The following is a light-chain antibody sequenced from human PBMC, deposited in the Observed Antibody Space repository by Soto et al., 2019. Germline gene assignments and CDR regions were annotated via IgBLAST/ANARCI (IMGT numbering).Light chain of an antibody. CDR2: GAS. V-gene: IGKV3-20*01. Sequence: IVLTQSPGTLSLSPGERATLSCRASRSVSSTYIAWYQQKPGQAPRLLMYGASSRATGIPDRFSGSGSGTDFHLTISRLEPEDFAVYYCQQYGSSPTFGQGTRLE. CDR1: RSVSSTY. J-gene: IGKJ5*01. CDR3: QQYGSSPT.